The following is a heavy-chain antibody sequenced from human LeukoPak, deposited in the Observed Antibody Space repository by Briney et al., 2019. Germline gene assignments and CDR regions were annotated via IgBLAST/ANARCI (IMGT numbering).Heavy chain of an antibody. Sequence: SGGSLRLSCAASGFTFSSYSMNWVRQAPGKGLEWVSSISSSSSYIYYADSVKGRFTISRDNAKDSLYLQMNSLRAEDTAVYYCARDRATSDYWGQGTLVTVSS. CDR1: GFTFSSYS. V-gene: IGHV3-21*01. D-gene: IGHD2-15*01. CDR2: ISSSSSYI. CDR3: ARDRATSDY. J-gene: IGHJ4*02.